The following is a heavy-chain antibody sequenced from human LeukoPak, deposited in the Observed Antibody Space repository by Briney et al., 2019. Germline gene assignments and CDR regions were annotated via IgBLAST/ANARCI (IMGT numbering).Heavy chain of an antibody. D-gene: IGHD6-19*01. CDR1: GYSFTTYW. CDR2: IFLRNSDT. Sequence: GESLKISCKGSGYSFTTYWIGWVRQMPGKGLEWMGIIFLRNSDTKYSPSFQGQVTISADKTINTAYLQWSSLEASDTGIYYCARREDASGRPFDYWGQGTLVTVSS. V-gene: IGHV5-51*01. J-gene: IGHJ4*02. CDR3: ARREDASGRPFDY.